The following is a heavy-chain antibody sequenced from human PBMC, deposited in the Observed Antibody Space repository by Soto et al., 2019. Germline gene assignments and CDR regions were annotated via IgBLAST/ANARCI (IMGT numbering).Heavy chain of an antibody. CDR2: ISGSGGST. V-gene: IGHV3-23*01. CDR1: GFSVSSNY. D-gene: IGHD2-15*01. J-gene: IGHJ4*02. Sequence: GGSLRLACVASGFSVSSNYMSWVRQAPGKGLEWVSAISGSGGSTYYADSVKGRFTISRDNSKNTLYLQMNSLRAEDTAVYYCAKETLGYCSSGRCRIAYWGQGTLVTVSS. CDR3: AKETLGYCSSGRCRIAY.